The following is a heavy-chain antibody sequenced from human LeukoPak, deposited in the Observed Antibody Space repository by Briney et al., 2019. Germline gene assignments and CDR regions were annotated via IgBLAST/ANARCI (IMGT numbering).Heavy chain of an antibody. CDR3: ARVPSCSGGSCPGSGDYYYYMDV. D-gene: IGHD2-15*01. J-gene: IGHJ6*03. V-gene: IGHV1-18*01. CDR1: GYTFTSYG. Sequence: ASVKVSCKASGYTFTSYGISWVRQAPGQGLEWMGWVSAYNGNTNYAQKLQGRVTMTTDTSTSTAYMELRSLRSDDTAVYYCARVPSCSGGSCPGSGDYYYYMDVWGKGTTVTVSS. CDR2: VSAYNGNT.